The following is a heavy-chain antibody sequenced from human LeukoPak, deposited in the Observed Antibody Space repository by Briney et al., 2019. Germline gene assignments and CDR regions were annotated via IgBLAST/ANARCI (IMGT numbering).Heavy chain of an antibody. CDR2: VIPIFGTA. Sequence: ASVKVSCKASGYTFTSYDINWVRQAPGQGLEWMGGVIPIFGTANYAQKFQGRVTITADKSTSTAYMELSSLRSEDTAVYYCARGPEGYYYYYYMDVWGKGTTVTVSS. J-gene: IGHJ6*03. CDR1: GYTFTSYD. CDR3: ARGPEGYYYYYYMDV. V-gene: IGHV1-69*06.